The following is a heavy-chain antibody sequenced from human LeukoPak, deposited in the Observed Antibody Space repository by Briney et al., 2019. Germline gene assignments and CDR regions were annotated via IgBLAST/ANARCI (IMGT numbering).Heavy chain of an antibody. J-gene: IGHJ5*02. CDR2: IIPIFGTA. CDR3: AGYGSGSYAWFDP. Sequence: SVKVSCKASGGTFSSYAISRVRQAPGQGLEWMGGIIPIFGTANYAQKFQGRVTITADKSTSTAYMELSSLRSEDTAVYYCAGYGSGSYAWFDPWGQGTLVTVSS. V-gene: IGHV1-69*06. D-gene: IGHD3-10*01. CDR1: GGTFSSYA.